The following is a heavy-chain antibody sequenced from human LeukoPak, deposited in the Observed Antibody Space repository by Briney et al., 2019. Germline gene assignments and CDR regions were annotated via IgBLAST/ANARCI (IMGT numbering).Heavy chain of an antibody. J-gene: IGHJ5*02. CDR3: ARSTNYGDGWFGP. Sequence: SVKVSCKASGDTSGSYTITWVRQAPGQRPEWMGGILPGLPTPNYAQKFQGRVTISADEYTRTAYMELNSLRSDDTAMYYCARSTNYGDGWFGPWGQGTLVTVSS. D-gene: IGHD4/OR15-4a*01. CDR1: GDTSGSYT. CDR2: ILPGLPTP. V-gene: IGHV1-69*13.